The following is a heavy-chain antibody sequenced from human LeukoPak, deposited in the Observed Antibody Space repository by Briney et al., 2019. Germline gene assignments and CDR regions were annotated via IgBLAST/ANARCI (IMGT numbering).Heavy chain of an antibody. CDR1: GGSISSYY. Sequence: SETLSLTCTVSGGSISSYYWSWIWQPPGKGLEWVGYIYYSGSTNYNPSLKNRVTISVDTSKNQFSLKLSSVTAADTAVYYCARGENTVAGTGDYFDYWGQGTLVTVSS. CDR2: IYYSGST. CDR3: ARGENTVAGTGDYFDY. V-gene: IGHV4-59*01. J-gene: IGHJ4*02. D-gene: IGHD6-19*01.